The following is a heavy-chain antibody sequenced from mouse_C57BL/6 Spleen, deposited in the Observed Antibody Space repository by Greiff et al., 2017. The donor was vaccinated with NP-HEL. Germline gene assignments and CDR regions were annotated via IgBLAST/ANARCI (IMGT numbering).Heavy chain of an antibody. CDR3: ARDDDPFYFDY. J-gene: IGHJ2*01. D-gene: IGHD2-3*01. CDR2: ISYDGSN. CDR1: GYSITSGYY. Sequence: EVQLVESGPGLVKPSQSLSLTCSVTGYSITSGYYWNWIRQFPGNKLEWMGYISYDGSNNYNPSLKNRISITRDTSKNQFFLKLNSVTTEDTATYYCARDDDPFYFDYWGQGTTLTVSS. V-gene: IGHV3-6*01.